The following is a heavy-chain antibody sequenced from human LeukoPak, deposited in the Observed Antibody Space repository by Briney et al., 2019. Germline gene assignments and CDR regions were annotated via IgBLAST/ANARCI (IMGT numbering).Heavy chain of an antibody. D-gene: IGHD1-14*01. CDR2: ISYDGYTK. CDR3: ARNLPMDY. V-gene: IGHV3-30*03. J-gene: IGHJ4*02. Sequence: PGGSLRLSCAASGFTFSSYGMHWVRQAPGKGLEWVAVISYDGYTKYYTDSVRGRFSISRDNSKNTLYLQMNSLRAEDTAVYYCARNLPMDYWGQGTLVTVSS. CDR1: GFTFSSYG.